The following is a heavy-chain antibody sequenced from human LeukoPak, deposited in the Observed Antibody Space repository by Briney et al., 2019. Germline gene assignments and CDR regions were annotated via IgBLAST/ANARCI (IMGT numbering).Heavy chain of an antibody. CDR3: ANGEVYFDY. J-gene: IGHJ4*02. Sequence: AGGSLRLSCAASGFTFDDYAMHWVRQAPGKGLEWVSHISWNSGTIDYADSVKGRFTISRDNAKNSLYLQMNSVRAEDTAVYYCANGEVYFDYWGQGTLVTVSS. V-gene: IGHV3-9*01. CDR2: ISWNSGTI. CDR1: GFTFDDYA. D-gene: IGHD4-17*01.